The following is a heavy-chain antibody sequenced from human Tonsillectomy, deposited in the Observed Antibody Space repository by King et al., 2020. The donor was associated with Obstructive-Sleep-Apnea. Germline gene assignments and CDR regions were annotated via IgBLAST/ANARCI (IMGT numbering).Heavy chain of an antibody. CDR2: INPNSGGT. D-gene: IGHD3-16*01. J-gene: IGHJ6*02. Sequence: QLVQSGAEVKKPGASVKVSCKASGYTFTGYYMHWVRQAPGQGLEWMEWINPNSGGTNYAQKFKGRVTMTRNTSISTAYMELGRLRSDDTAVYYCASGGPRTQGGEEYYYYGMDVWGQGTTVTVSS. CDR1: GYTFTGYY. CDR3: ASGGPRTQGGEEYYYYGMDV. V-gene: IGHV1-2*02.